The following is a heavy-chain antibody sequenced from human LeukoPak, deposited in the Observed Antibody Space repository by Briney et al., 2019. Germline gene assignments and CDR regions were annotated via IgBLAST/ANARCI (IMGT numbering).Heavy chain of an antibody. D-gene: IGHD6-19*01. CDR1: GGSFSGYY. J-gene: IGHJ4*02. V-gene: IGHV4-34*01. Sequence: SETLSLTCAVYGGSFSGYYWSWIRQPPGKGLEWIGEINHSGSTNYNLSLKSRVTISVDTSKNQFSLQLTSVTAADTAVYYCARHCSGWYCWLYWGQGTLVTVSS. CDR3: ARHCSGWYCWLY. CDR2: INHSGST.